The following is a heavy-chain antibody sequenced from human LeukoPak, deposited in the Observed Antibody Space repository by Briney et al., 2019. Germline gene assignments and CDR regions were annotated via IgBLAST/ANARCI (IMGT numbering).Heavy chain of an antibody. CDR3: ARETYYYDSSGSIRAVDY. CDR1: GYTFTSYY. J-gene: IGHJ4*02. Sequence: GASVKVSCKASGYTFTSYYMHWVRQAPGQGLEWMGIINPSGGSTSYAQKFQGRVTMTRDTSTSTVYMELSSLRSEDTAVYYCARETYYYDSSGSIRAVDYWGQGTLVTVSS. V-gene: IGHV1-46*01. CDR2: INPSGGST. D-gene: IGHD3-22*01.